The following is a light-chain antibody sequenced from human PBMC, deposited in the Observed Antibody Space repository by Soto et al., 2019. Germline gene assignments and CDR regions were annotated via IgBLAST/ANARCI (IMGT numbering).Light chain of an antibody. Sequence: QSALTQPDSVSATLGESITISCTGTNTDIGGYNYVSWYQQHPGKAPKLVIYDVTSRPSGIPNRFSGSKSGFTASLTISGLQAEVDAHDFCSSYRAYLSLEDVGTGTKVTVL. CDR2: DVT. V-gene: IGLV2-14*03. CDR1: NTDIGGYNY. CDR3: SSYRAYLSLED. J-gene: IGLJ1*01.